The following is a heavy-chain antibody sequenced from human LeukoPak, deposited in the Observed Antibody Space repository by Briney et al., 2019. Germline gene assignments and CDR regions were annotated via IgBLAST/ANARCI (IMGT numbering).Heavy chain of an antibody. D-gene: IGHD2-2*01. V-gene: IGHV1-2*02. Sequence: ASVKVSCKASGYTFTGYYMHWVRQAPGQGLEWMGWINPNSGGTNYAQKFQGRVTMTRDTSISTAYMELSRLRSDDTAVYYCARVWRDIVVVPAATPFDYWSQGTLVTVSS. J-gene: IGHJ4*02. CDR3: ARVWRDIVVVPAATPFDY. CDR2: INPNSGGT. CDR1: GYTFTGYY.